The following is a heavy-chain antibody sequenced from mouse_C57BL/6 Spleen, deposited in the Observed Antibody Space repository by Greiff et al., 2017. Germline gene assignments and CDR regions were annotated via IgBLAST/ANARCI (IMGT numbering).Heavy chain of an antibody. CDR1: GFNIKDDY. D-gene: IGHD1-1*01. J-gene: IGHJ2*01. CDR3: TTLLLPN. V-gene: IGHV14-4*01. CDR2: IDPENGDT. Sequence: EVQVVESGAELVRPGASVKLSCTASGFNIKDDYMHWVKQRPEQGLEWIGWIDPENGDTEYASKFQGKATITADTSSNTAYLQLSSLTSEDTAVYYCTTLLLPNWGQGTTLTVSS.